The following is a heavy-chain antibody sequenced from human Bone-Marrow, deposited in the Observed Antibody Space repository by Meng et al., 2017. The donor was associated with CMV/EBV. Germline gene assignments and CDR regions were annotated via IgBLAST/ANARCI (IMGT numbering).Heavy chain of an antibody. V-gene: IGHV4-59*12. Sequence: SETLSLTCTVSGASIRNYYWSWIRQSPGKGLEWIAYIYYRGSTNYNPSLKSRVTISVDTSKNQFSLKLSSVTAADTAVYYCARGGRYAGFDPWGQGTLVTVSS. CDR2: IYYRGST. CDR1: GASIRNYY. J-gene: IGHJ5*02. CDR3: ARGGRYAGFDP. D-gene: IGHD1-1*01.